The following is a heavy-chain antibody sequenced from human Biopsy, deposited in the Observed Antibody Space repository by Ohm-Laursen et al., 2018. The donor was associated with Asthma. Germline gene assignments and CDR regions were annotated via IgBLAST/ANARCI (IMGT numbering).Heavy chain of an antibody. CDR1: GGTFGNYA. CDR3: ALSQFDY. CDR2: ISPVFGST. V-gene: IGHV1-69*06. Sequence: SVKASCKASGGTFGNYAISWVRQAPGLGLEWMGGISPVFGSTNIAQKFQGRVTISADIFTKTAYLEVSGLRSEDTAVYYCALSQFDYWGQGTLLTVSS. J-gene: IGHJ4*02.